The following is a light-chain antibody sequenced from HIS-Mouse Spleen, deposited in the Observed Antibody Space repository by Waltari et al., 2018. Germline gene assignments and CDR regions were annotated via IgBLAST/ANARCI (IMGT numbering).Light chain of an antibody. J-gene: IGLJ3*02. Sequence: QSALTQPASVSGSPGQSITISCTGTSSRVGRYNLVSWYQQPPGKAPKLMIYEGSKRPSGVSNRFSGSKSGNTASLTISGLQAEDEADYYCCSYAGSSTYWVFGGGTKLTVL. CDR1: SSRVGRYNL. CDR2: EGS. CDR3: CSYAGSSTYWV. V-gene: IGLV2-23*01.